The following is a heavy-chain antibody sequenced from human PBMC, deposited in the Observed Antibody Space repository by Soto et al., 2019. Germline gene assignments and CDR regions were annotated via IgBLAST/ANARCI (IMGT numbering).Heavy chain of an antibody. CDR2: IMPIFPTP. J-gene: IGHJ6*02. V-gene: IGHV1-69*05. CDR1: GGTFGNSA. CDR3: ARDKDRQQIGGSYYYGMDV. D-gene: IGHD1-26*01. Sequence: QVQLVQSGAEVKKPGSSVTVSCKASGGTFGNSAISWVRQAPGQGLEWMGGIMPIFPTPDYAQKFQGRVTXAXDXXTSTAYMEVTSLRSEDTAVYYCARDKDRQQIGGSYYYGMDVWGQGTTVTV.